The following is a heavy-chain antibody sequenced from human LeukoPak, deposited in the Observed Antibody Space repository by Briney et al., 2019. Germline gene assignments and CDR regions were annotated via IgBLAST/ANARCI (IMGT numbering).Heavy chain of an antibody. V-gene: IGHV5-10-1*01. CDR1: GYRFTSYW. CDR2: IDPSDSYT. J-gene: IGHJ5*02. CDR3: ARHRFGPAAIDWFDP. D-gene: IGHD2-2*01. Sequence: GESLQISCKGSGYRFTSYWISWVRQMPGKGLEWMGRIDPSDSYTNYSPSFQGHVTISADKSISTAYLQWSSLKASDTAMYYCARHRFGPAAIDWFDPWGQGTLVTVSS.